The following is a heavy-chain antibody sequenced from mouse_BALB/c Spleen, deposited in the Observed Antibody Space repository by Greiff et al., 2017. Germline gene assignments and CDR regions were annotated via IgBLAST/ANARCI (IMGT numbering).Heavy chain of an antibody. Sequence: VQLQQSGAELVRPGASVKLSCTASGFNIKDYYMHWVKQRPEQGLEWIGWIDPENGDTEYAPKFQGKANMTADTSSNTAYLHLSSLTSEDTAVYFCYGLYGDCALGYWGQGTTVTVSS. CDR2: IDPENGDT. V-gene: IGHV14-4*02. CDR3: YGLYGDCALGY. CDR1: GFNIKDYY. D-gene: IGHD2-13*01. J-gene: IGHJ4*01.